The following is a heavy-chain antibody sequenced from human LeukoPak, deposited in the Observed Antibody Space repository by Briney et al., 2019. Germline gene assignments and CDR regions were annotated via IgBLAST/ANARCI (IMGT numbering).Heavy chain of an antibody. CDR1: GFTFSSYS. Sequence: GGSLRLSCAASGFTFSSYSMNWVRQAPGKGLEWVSYISSSSSTIYYADSVKGRFTISRDNAKNSLYLQMNSLRAEDTAVYYCAKGSVQLLEYFQHWGQGTLVTVSS. CDR3: AKGSVQLLEYFQH. CDR2: ISSSSSTI. V-gene: IGHV3-48*04. D-gene: IGHD2-2*01. J-gene: IGHJ1*01.